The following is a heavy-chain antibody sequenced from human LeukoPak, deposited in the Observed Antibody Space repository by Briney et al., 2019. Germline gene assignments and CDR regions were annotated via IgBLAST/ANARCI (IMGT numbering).Heavy chain of an antibody. Sequence: GGSLRLSCAASGFSFSSYWMHWVRQDAKKGLVWVSVIYSGGSTYYADSVKGRFTISRDNSKNTLYLQMNSLRAEDTAVYYCARSNSGNLDYWGQGTLVTVSS. J-gene: IGHJ4*02. CDR2: IYSGGST. CDR3: ARSNSGNLDY. CDR1: GFSFSSYW. D-gene: IGHD2/OR15-2a*01. V-gene: IGHV3-66*01.